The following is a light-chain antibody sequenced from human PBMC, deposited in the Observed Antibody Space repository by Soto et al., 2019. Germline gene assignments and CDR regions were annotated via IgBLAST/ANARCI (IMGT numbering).Light chain of an antibody. CDR3: QSYDNSLSGLGV. CDR1: SSNIGAGYD. CDR2: VNS. V-gene: IGLV1-40*01. J-gene: IGLJ2*01. Sequence: QSVLTQPPSVSGAPGQRVTISCTGSSSNIGAGYDVHWYQQLPGTAPKLLIYVNSNRPSGVPDRFSGSKSGTSASLAITGLQAEDEADYYCQSYDNSLSGLGVFGGGTKLTVL.